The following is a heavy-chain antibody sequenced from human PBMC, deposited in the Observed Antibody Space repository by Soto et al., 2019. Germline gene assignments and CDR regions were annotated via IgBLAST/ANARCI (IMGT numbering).Heavy chain of an antibody. D-gene: IGHD5-12*01. CDR1: GGSISPYY. J-gene: IGHJ5*02. CDR3: ARRDSGYDFDP. CDR2: TYYNGSS. V-gene: IGHV4-59*08. Sequence: SETLSLTCTVSGGSISPYYWSWIRQPPGKGLEWIGYTYYNGSSNYNPSLKSRVTISVDTSKNQFSLKLSSVTAADTAVYYCARRDSGYDFDPWGQGTLVTVSS.